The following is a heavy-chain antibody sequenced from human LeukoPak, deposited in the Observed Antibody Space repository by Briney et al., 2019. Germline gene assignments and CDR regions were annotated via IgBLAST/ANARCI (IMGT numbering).Heavy chain of an antibody. CDR2: IYSGGST. Sequence: GGSLRLSCAGSGFTFSTYTMNWVRQAPGKGLEWVSVIYSGGSTYYADSVKGRLTISRDNSKNTLYLQMNSLRAEDTAVYSCARDDYGDYAFDYWGQGTLVTVSS. D-gene: IGHD4-17*01. V-gene: IGHV3-53*01. J-gene: IGHJ4*02. CDR1: GFTFSTYT. CDR3: ARDDYGDYAFDY.